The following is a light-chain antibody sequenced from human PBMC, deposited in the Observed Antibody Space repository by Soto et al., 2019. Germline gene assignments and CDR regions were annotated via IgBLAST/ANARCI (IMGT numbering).Light chain of an antibody. Sequence: EMVLTQSPGTLSLSPGERATLSCRASQSVSSSYLAWYQQKPGQAPRPLSYGASSRATGIPDRFSGSGSGRDFALTSSRLEPEDFAVYYYQQYGSAPMYTFGQGTKVEIK. CDR3: QQYGSAPMYT. CDR2: GAS. V-gene: IGKV3-20*01. J-gene: IGKJ2*01. CDR1: QSVSSSY.